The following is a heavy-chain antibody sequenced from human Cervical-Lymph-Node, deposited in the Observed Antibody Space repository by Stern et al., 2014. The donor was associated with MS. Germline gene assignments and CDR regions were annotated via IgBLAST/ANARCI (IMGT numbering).Heavy chain of an antibody. Sequence: VQLVQSGAEVKKPGSPGRVSCKASGGTFTTYAISWVRQAPGQGLEWMGGIIPMSGTEKYAQKFQGRVTITADESTTTAYMELSSLKFDDTAVYYCARDLSGIGYYDYWGQGTLVAVSS. CDR2: IIPMSGTE. CDR3: ARDLSGIGYYDY. D-gene: IGHD3-22*01. J-gene: IGHJ4*02. V-gene: IGHV1-69*01. CDR1: GGTFTTYA.